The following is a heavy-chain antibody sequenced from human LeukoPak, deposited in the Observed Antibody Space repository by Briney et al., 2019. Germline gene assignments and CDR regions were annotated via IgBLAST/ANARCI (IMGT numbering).Heavy chain of an antibody. CDR3: ARAPRITIFGVVQKYYFDY. CDR2: MNPNSGNT. V-gene: IGHV1-8*01. D-gene: IGHD3-3*01. J-gene: IGHJ4*02. Sequence: VASVKVSCKASGYTFTSYDINWVRQATGQGLEWMGWMNPNSGNTGYAQKFQGRVTMTRNTSISTAYMELSSLRSEDTGVYYCARAPRITIFGVVQKYYFDYWGQGTLVTVSS. CDR1: GYTFTSYD.